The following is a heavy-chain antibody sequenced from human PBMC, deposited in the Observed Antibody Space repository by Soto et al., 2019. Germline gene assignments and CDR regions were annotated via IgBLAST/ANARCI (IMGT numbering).Heavy chain of an antibody. CDR1: GFTFSSYA. Sequence: GGSLRLSCAASGFTFSSYAMSWVRQAPGKGLEWVSAISGSGGSTYYADSVKGRFTISGDNSKNTLYLQMNSLRAEDTAVYYCAKASNYDILTGHYYYGMDVWGQGTTVTVSS. CDR2: ISGSGGST. V-gene: IGHV3-23*01. J-gene: IGHJ6*02. D-gene: IGHD3-9*01. CDR3: AKASNYDILTGHYYYGMDV.